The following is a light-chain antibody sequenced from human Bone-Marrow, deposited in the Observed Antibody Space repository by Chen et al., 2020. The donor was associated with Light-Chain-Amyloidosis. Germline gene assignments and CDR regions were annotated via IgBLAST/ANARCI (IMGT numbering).Light chain of an antibody. J-gene: IGLJ3*02. CDR1: NIGSTS. CDR2: DDS. CDR3: QVWDRSSDRPV. V-gene: IGLV3-21*02. Sequence: SYVLTQPSSVSVAPGQTATIACGGNNIGSTSVHWYQQTPGQAPLLVVYDDSDRPSGIPERCSGSNSGNTATLTISGVEAGDEADYYCQVWDRSSDRPVFGGGTKLTVL.